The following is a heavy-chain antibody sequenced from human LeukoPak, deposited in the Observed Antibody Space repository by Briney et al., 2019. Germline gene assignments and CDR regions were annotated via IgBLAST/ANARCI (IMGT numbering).Heavy chain of an antibody. Sequence: GASVKVSCKASGYTFTSYYMHWVRQAPGLGLEWMGITNPSGGSTNYAQKFQGRVTMTRDTSTSTVYMELSSLRSEDTAVYYCARDACSSRICSAGGNWFDPWGQGTLVTVSS. CDR1: GYTFTSYY. CDR2: TNPSGGST. J-gene: IGHJ5*02. D-gene: IGHD2-2*01. CDR3: ARDACSSRICSAGGNWFDP. V-gene: IGHV1-46*01.